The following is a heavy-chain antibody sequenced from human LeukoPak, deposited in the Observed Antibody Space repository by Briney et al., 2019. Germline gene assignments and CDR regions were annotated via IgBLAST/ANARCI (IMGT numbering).Heavy chain of an antibody. V-gene: IGHV1-46*01. CDR1: GYTFTSCY. Sequence: ASVKVSCKASGYTFTSCYMHWVRQAPGQGLEWMGIINPSGGSTSYAQKFQGRVTMTRDTSTSTVYMELSSLRSEDTAVYYCARGRSSYNWNDGPWGTGGLNFDYWGQGTLVTVSS. CDR3: ARGRSSYNWNDGPWGTGGLNFDY. J-gene: IGHJ4*02. CDR2: INPSGGST. D-gene: IGHD1-20*01.